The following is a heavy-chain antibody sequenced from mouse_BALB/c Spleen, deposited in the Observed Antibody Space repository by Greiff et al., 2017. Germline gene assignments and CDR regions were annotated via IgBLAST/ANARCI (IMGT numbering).Heavy chain of an antibody. D-gene: IGHD2-1*01. V-gene: IGHV1S29*02. J-gene: IGHJ4*01. CDR2: IYPYNGGT. Sequence: EVKLVESGPELVKPGASVKISCKASGYTFTDYNMHWVKQSHGKSLEWIGYIYPYNGGTGYNQKFKSKATLTVDNSSSTAYMELRSLTSEDSAVYYCARYGNFRAMDYWGQGTSVTVSS. CDR3: ARYGNFRAMDY. CDR1: GYTFTDYN.